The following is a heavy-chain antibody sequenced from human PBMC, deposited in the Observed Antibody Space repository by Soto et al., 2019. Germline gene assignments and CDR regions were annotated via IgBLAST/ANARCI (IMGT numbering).Heavy chain of an antibody. D-gene: IGHD3-10*01. CDR2: IWYDGSNK. Sequence: PGGSLRLSCAASGFTFSSYGMHWVRQAPGKGLEWVAVIWYDGSNKYYADSVKGRFTISRDNSKNTLYLQMNSLRAEDTAVYYCARGALGSGSYWFDPWGQGTLVTVSS. V-gene: IGHV3-33*01. CDR3: ARGALGSGSYWFDP. J-gene: IGHJ5*02. CDR1: GFTFSSYG.